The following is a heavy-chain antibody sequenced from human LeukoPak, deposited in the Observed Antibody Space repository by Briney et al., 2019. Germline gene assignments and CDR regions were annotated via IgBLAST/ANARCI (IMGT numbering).Heavy chain of an antibody. CDR1: GGTFSSYA. CDR2: IIPIFGTA. CDR3: ARVGYGGGAFEI. D-gene: IGHD6-13*01. J-gene: IGHJ3*02. Sequence: GVSVKVSCKASGGTFSSYAISWLRQAPGQGLEWMGGIIPIFGTANYAQKFQGRVTITTDESTSTAYMELSSLRSEDTAVYYCARVGYGGGAFEIWGQGTMVTFSS. V-gene: IGHV1-69*05.